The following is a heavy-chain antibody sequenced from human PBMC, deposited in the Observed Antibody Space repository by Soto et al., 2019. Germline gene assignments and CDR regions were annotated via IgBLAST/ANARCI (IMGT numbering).Heavy chain of an antibody. Sequence: LRLSWAASGVKFSNYAMIWVRQAPLKGLEWVSLISATGGGTYYADSVKGRFTISRDNSHNALYLQVHSLTAEDTAVYYCAKDRRAGGNSAFYFDFWGQGAQVTVSS. CDR3: AKDRRAGGNSAFYFDF. J-gene: IGHJ4*02. V-gene: IGHV3-23*01. CDR2: ISATGGGT. D-gene: IGHD3-16*01. CDR1: GVKFSNYA.